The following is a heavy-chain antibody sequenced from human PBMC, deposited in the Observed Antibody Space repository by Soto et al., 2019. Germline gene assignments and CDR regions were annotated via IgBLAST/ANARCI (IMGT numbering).Heavy chain of an antibody. CDR2: IIPIFGTA. V-gene: IGHV1-69*01. Sequence: QVQLVQSGAEVKKPGSSVKVSCKASGGTFSSYAISWVRQAPGQGLEWMGGIIPIFGTANYAQKSQGRVTSPADESTGTAYMEMSSLRSEDTAGYYGARSRREGYKLPVFDYWGQGTLVTGSS. D-gene: IGHD1-7*01. CDR3: ARSRREGYKLPVFDY. J-gene: IGHJ4*01. CDR1: GGTFSSYA.